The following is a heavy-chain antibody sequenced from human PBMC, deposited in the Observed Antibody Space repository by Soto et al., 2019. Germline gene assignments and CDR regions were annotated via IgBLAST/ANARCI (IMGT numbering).Heavy chain of an antibody. J-gene: IGHJ4*02. Sequence: QVRLVESGGGVVQPGGSLRLSCAASGFTFSNFAMHWVRQAPGEGLEWVAVTSYDGNKKDYADSVKGRFTISRDNSKNTLFLQVNSLRPEDTAVYYCARERAIAATGIFYYWGQGTLVTVSS. CDR1: GFTFSNFA. V-gene: IGHV3-30-3*01. CDR2: TSYDGNKK. D-gene: IGHD6-13*01. CDR3: ARERAIAATGIFYY.